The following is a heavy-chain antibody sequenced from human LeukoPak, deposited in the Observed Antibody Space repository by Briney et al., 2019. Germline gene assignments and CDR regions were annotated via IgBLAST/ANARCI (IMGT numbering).Heavy chain of an antibody. J-gene: IGHJ3*02. CDR3: ATLKRNLSRFGAFDI. Sequence: GASVKVSCKASGYTFTSYGISWVRQAPGQGLEWMGWISAYNGNTNYAQKLQGRVTMTTDTSTSTAYMELRSLRSDDTAVYYCATLKRNLSRFGAFDIWGQGTMVTVSS. CDR2: ISAYNGNT. V-gene: IGHV1-18*01. CDR1: GYTFTSYG. D-gene: IGHD2/OR15-2a*01.